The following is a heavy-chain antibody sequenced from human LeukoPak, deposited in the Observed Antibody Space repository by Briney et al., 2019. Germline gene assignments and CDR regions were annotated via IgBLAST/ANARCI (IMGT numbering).Heavy chain of an antibody. V-gene: IGHV3-23*01. CDR2: ISGSGGST. CDR3: AKLMEDYYDSSGYYYGAAGAFDI. CDR1: GFTFSGYA. J-gene: IGHJ3*02. Sequence: GGSLRLSCAASGFTFSGYAMSWVRQAPGKGLEGVSAISGSGGSTYYADSVKGRFTISRDNSKNTLYLQMNSLRAEDTAVYYCAKLMEDYYDSSGYYYGAAGAFDIWGQGTMVTVSS. D-gene: IGHD3-22*01.